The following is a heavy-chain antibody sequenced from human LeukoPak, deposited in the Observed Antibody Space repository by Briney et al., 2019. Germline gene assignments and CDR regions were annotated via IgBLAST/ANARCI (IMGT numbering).Heavy chain of an antibody. CDR2: ISWNSGSI. V-gene: IGHV3-9*01. J-gene: IGHJ6*02. D-gene: IGHD6-19*01. Sequence: GGSLRLSCAASGFTFDNYAMHWVRQAPGKGLEWVSGISWNSGSIGYADSVKGRFTISRDNAKNSLYLQMNSLRAEDTALYYCAKDPRSYYYYGMDVWGQGTTVTVSS. CDR3: AKDPRSYYYYGMDV. CDR1: GFTFDNYA.